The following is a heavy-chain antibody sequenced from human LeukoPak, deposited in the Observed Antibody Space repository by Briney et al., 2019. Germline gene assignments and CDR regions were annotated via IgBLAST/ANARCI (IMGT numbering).Heavy chain of an antibody. CDR2: TSNSGNNK. D-gene: IGHD6-25*01. CDR1: GFTFSSYA. V-gene: IGHV3-48*03. CDR3: ARDLEAGGSPNSAY. J-gene: IGHJ4*02. Sequence: GGSLRLSCATSGFTFSSYAMNWVRLAPGKGLEWLSYTSNSGNNKYYADSVKGRFTVSRDNAKSSLYPQMNSLRVEDTAVYYCARDLEAGGSPNSAYWGQGTLVTVSS.